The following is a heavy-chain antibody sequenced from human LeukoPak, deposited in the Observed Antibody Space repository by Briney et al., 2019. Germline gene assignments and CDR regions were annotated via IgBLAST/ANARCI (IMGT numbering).Heavy chain of an antibody. CDR2: ISTGGSYI. D-gene: IGHD1-1*01. CDR1: GFAFSAFS. V-gene: IGHV3-21*01. Sequence: GGSLRLSCAASGFAFSAFSMTWVRQAPGKGLEWVSSISTGGSYIYNADSMRGRFSISRDNAKNSLYLQMNSLRPEDTAVYYCARVVGSTAGNWIDPWGQGTLVTVSS. J-gene: IGHJ5*02. CDR3: ARVVGSTAGNWIDP.